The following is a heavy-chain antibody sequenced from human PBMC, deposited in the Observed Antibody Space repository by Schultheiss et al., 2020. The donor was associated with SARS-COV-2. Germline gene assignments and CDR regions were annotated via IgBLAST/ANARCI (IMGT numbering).Heavy chain of an antibody. J-gene: IGHJ4*02. CDR3: ARGLGIAVAGADY. Sequence: GGSLRLSCAASGFTFSDYSMNWVRQAPGKGLEWVSSISSSSSYIYYADSVKGRFTISRDNAKNSLYLQMISLRAEDTAVYYCARGLGIAVAGADYWGQGTLVTVSS. V-gene: IGHV3-21*01. CDR1: GFTFSDYS. CDR2: ISSSSSYI. D-gene: IGHD6-19*01.